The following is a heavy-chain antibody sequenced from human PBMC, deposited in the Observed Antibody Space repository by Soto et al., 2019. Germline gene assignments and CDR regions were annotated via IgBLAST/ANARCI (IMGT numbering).Heavy chain of an antibody. CDR3: ARVGLDGYYYGMDV. J-gene: IGHJ6*02. CDR2: IYYSGST. V-gene: IGHV4-31*03. Sequence: PSETLSLTCTVSGGSISSGGYYWSWIRQHPGKGLEWIGYIYYSGSTYYNPSLKSRVTISVDTSKNQFSLKLSSVTAADTAVYYCARVGLDGYYYGMDVWGQGTTVTVSS. D-gene: IGHD3-16*01. CDR1: GGSISSGGYY.